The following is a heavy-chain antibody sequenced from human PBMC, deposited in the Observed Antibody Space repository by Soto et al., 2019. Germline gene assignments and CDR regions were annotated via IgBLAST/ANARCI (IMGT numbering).Heavy chain of an antibody. CDR1: GYSFTSYW. CDR2: IYPGDSDT. V-gene: IGHV5-51*01. Sequence: DSLKISGKGSGYSFTSYWICGVRQMPGKCLEWMWIIYPGDSDTRYSRSFQGQVTISADKSISTAYLKWSSLNASATAMYYCARRISSRAGDYYGMDVWGHGTTVTAPS. CDR3: ARRISSRAGDYYGMDV. J-gene: IGHJ6*02. D-gene: IGHD2-21*01.